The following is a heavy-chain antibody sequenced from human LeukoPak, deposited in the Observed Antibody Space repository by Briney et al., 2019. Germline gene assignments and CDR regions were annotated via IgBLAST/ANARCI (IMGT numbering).Heavy chain of an antibody. V-gene: IGHV4-34*01. Sequence: SETLSLTCAVYGGSFSGHYWSWIRQSTGKGLEWIGEVNHSGSANYNPSLKSRVTISADTSKNQFSLELSSVTAADTAVYYCARANTAMVSLDYWGQGTLVTVSS. J-gene: IGHJ4*02. CDR2: VNHSGSA. CDR3: ARANTAMVSLDY. D-gene: IGHD5-18*01. CDR1: GGSFSGHY.